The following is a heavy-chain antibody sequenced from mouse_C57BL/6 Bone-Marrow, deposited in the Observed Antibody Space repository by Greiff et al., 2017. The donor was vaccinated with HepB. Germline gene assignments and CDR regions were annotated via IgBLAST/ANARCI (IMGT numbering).Heavy chain of an antibody. CDR1: GYTFTDYE. J-gene: IGHJ4*01. Sequence: VQLQQSGAELVRPGASVTLSCKASGYTFTDYEMHWVQPTPVHGLEWIGAIDPETGGTAYNQKFKGKAILTADKSSSTAYLELRSLTSEDSAVYYCTREGEFITWGQGTSVTVSS. CDR3: TREGEFIT. V-gene: IGHV1-15*01. CDR2: IDPETGGT. D-gene: IGHD1-1*01.